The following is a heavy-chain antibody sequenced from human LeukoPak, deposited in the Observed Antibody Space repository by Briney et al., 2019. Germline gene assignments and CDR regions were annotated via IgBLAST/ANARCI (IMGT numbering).Heavy chain of an antibody. CDR2: IKSKVDGGTI. Sequence: GGSPRLSCAASGFTFTNGWMSWVRQAPGKGLEWVGCIKSKVDGGTIDYATPVKGRFTISRDDSENTLYLQMNSLKIEDTAMYYCTAGLGTTDQGYWGQGTLVTVSS. J-gene: IGHJ4*02. D-gene: IGHD1-7*01. CDR3: TAGLGTTDQGY. CDR1: GFTFTNGW. V-gene: IGHV3-15*01.